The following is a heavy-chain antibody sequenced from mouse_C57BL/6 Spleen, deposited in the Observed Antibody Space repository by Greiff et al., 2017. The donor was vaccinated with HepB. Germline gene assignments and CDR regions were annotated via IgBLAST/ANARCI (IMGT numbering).Heavy chain of an antibody. D-gene: IGHD1-1*01. V-gene: IGHV5-9-1*02. CDR1: GFTFSSYA. Sequence: EVKVVESGEGLVKPGGSLKLSCAASGFTFSSYAMSWVRQTPEKRLEWVAYISSGGDYIYYADTVKGRFTISRDNARNTLYLQMSSLKSEDTAMYYCTRRDYGSSSYAMDYWGQGTSVTVSS. CDR3: TRRDYGSSSYAMDY. CDR2: ISSGGDYI. J-gene: IGHJ4*01.